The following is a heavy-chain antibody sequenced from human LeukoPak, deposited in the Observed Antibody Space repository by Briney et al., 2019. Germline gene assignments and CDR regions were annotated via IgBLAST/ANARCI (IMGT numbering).Heavy chain of an antibody. CDR2: IGHSGGDT. CDR1: GFTFSSNA. CDR3: AKTHSEPYSGPGSYYTQYYFDY. D-gene: IGHD3-10*01. Sequence: PGGSLRLSCAVSGFTFSSNAMSWVRQAPGEGLEWVSGIGHSGGDTYYTDSVKGRFTISRDNSKNKLYLQMNSLRAEDTAVYYCAKTHSEPYSGPGSYYTQYYFDYWGQGTLVTVSS. J-gene: IGHJ4*02. V-gene: IGHV3-23*01.